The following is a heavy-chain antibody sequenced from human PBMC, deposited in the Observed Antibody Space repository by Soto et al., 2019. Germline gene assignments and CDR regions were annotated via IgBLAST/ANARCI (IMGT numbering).Heavy chain of an antibody. V-gene: IGHV4-28*01. Sequence: QLQLQESGRGLLKPSDTLSLTCAVSGYSITRSNWWGWIRHPPGKRLEWIGYNYYSGTTYYNPSLKSRVTMSVDTYKNQFYLKLTSVTAVDTAVYYCARMEIQGPIDYWGQGTLVTVSS. CDR1: GYSITRSNW. CDR2: NYYSGTT. J-gene: IGHJ4*02. D-gene: IGHD3-3*01. CDR3: ARMEIQGPIDY.